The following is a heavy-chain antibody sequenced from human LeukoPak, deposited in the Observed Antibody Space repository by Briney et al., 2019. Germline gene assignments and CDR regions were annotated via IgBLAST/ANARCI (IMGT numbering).Heavy chain of an antibody. J-gene: IGHJ2*01. CDR3: ARVLEVVPATDWYFDL. V-gene: IGHV4-39*07. CDR1: GGSISSSSYY. Sequence: SETLSLTCTVSGGSISSSSYYWGWIRQPPGKGLEWIGSIYYSGSTYYNPSLKSRVTISVDTSKNQFSLKLSSVTAADTAVYYYARVLEVVPATDWYFDLWGRGTLVTVSS. D-gene: IGHD2-2*01. CDR2: IYYSGST.